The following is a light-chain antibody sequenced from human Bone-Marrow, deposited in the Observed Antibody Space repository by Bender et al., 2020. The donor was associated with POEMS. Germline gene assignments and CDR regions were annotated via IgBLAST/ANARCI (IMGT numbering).Light chain of an antibody. CDR1: RSDVGSYNL. V-gene: IGLV2-23*01. J-gene: IGLJ2*01. Sequence: QSALTQPASVSGSPRQSITISCNGTRSDVGSYNLVSWYQQYPGKAPRLMIHEGTKRPSGVSNRFSASKSGNSASLTISGLLAEDEAYYYCSSYAGRNNPVVFGGGTKLTVL. CDR2: EGT. CDR3: SSYAGRNNPVV.